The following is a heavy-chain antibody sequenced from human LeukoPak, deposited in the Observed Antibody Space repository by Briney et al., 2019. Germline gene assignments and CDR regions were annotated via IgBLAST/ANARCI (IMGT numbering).Heavy chain of an antibody. CDR1: GFTFSSYG. D-gene: IGHD6-13*01. V-gene: IGHV3-30*18. CDR3: AKGSRDYRVAAGSFDY. J-gene: IGHJ4*02. Sequence: GGSLRLSCAASGFTFSSYGMHWVRQAPGKGLEWVAVISYDGSNKYYADSVKGRFTISRDNSKTTLYLQMNSLRAEDTAVYYCAKGSRDYRVAAGSFDYWGQGTLVTVSS. CDR2: ISYDGSNK.